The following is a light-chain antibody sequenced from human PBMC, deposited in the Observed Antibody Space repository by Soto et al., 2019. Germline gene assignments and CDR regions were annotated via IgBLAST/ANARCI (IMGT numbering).Light chain of an antibody. V-gene: IGLV2-14*01. J-gene: IGLJ1*01. CDR3: SSYTSSSTHDV. CDR2: DVS. Sequence: QSALTQPASVSGSPGQSITISCTGTSSDVGGYNYVSWYQQHPGKAPKLMIYDVSNRPSGVSNRFSGSKSGNTASLTISGLQDEDEDDYYCSSYTSSSTHDVFGTGTKLTVL. CDR1: SSDVGGYNY.